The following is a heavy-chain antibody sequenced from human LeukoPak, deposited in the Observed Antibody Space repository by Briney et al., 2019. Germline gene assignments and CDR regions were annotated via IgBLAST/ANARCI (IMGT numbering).Heavy chain of an antibody. V-gene: IGHV4-31*03. CDR3: ARVISDCSSTSCYADYFDY. J-gene: IGHJ4*02. Sequence: SETLSLTCTVSGGSISSGGYYWSWIRQHPGKGLEWIGYIYYSGSTYYNPSLKSRVTISVDTSKNQFSLKLSSVTAADTAVYYCARVISDCSSTSCYADYFDYWGQGTLVTVSS. D-gene: IGHD2-2*01. CDR2: IYYSGST. CDR1: GGSISSGGYY.